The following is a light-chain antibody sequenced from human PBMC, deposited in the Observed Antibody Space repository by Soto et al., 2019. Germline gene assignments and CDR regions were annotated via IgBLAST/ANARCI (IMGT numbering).Light chain of an antibody. J-gene: IGKJ2*01. Sequence: EIVMTQSPATLSVSPGERATLSCRASQSINNNLAWYQQKPGQAPRLLVYGASTRAAGIPARFSGSGSGTEFSLTISSLLSEDFAVYYCQQYNNRPPDTFGQGTKLEIK. CDR1: QSINNN. CDR2: GAS. V-gene: IGKV3-15*01. CDR3: QQYNNRPPDT.